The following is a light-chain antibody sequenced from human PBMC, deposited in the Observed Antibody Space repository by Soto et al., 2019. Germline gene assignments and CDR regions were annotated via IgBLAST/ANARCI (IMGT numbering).Light chain of an antibody. CDR2: GVS. Sequence: QSVLTQPASVSGSPGQSITISCTGTISDVGSYNYVSWDQQYPGKAPKLMIYGVSTRPSGVSDRCSGSKSGNTASLTISGLRADEEADYYWGSYTTSTNYVFGPGTKVTV. J-gene: IGLJ1*01. V-gene: IGLV2-14*03. CDR3: GSYTTSTNYV. CDR1: ISDVGSYNY.